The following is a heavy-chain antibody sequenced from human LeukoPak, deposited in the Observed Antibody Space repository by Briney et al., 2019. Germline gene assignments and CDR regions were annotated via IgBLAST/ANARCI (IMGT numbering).Heavy chain of an antibody. Sequence: GGSLRLSCAASGFTFISYWMSWVRQAPGKGLEWVSGVTGSGATTYYADSVKGRFTISRDNSRNTLYLQMNSLRADDTAVYYCAKSTRSTMVRGVITDYWGQGTLVTVSS. CDR3: AKSTRSTMVRGVITDY. CDR1: GFTFISYW. V-gene: IGHV3-23*01. J-gene: IGHJ4*02. CDR2: VTGSGATT. D-gene: IGHD3-10*01.